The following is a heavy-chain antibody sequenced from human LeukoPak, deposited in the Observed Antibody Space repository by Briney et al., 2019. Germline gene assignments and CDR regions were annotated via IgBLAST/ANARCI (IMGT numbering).Heavy chain of an antibody. CDR1: GGTFSSYA. V-gene: IGHV1-69*04. CDR2: IIPILGIA. D-gene: IGHD2-2*01. J-gene: IGHJ3*02. CDR3: ARGIVPQCSSTSCYLSGVYAFDI. Sequence: GASVKVSCKASGGTFSSYAISWVRQAPGQGLEWMGRIIPILGIANYAQKFQGRVTITADKSTSTAYMELSSLRSEDTAVYYCARGIVPQCSSTSCYLSGVYAFDIWGQGTMVTVSS.